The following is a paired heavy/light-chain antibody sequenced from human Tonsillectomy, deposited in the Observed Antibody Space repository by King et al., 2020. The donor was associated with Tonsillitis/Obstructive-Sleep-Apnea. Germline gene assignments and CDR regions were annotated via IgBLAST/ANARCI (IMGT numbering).Light chain of an antibody. CDR2: DAS. J-gene: IGKJ4*01. CDR3: QQFNSYPHRLT. V-gene: IGKV1-13*02. Sequence: AIQLTQSPSSLSASVGDRVTITCRASQGISSALAWYQQKPGKAPKLLIYDASSLESGVPSRFSGSGSGTDFTLTISSLQPEDFATYYCQQFNSYPHRLTFGGGTKVEIK. CDR1: QGISSA.
Heavy chain of an antibody. V-gene: IGHV3-48*02. CDR2: ISSSSSTI. CDR1: GFTFSSYS. Sequence: EVQLVESGGGLVQPGGSLRLSCAASGFTFSSYSMNWVRQAPGKGLEWVSYISSSSSTIYYADSVKGRFTISRDNAKNSLYLQMNSLRDEDTAVYYCARRSLQAVECAFDIWGQGTMVTVSS. D-gene: IGHD6-19*01. CDR3: ARRSLQAVECAFDI. J-gene: IGHJ3*02.